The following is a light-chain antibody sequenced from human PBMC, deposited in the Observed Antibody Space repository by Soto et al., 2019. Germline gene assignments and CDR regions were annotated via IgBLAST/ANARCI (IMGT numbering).Light chain of an antibody. CDR3: SSYTNNTTPCV. CDR2: EVR. V-gene: IGLV2-14*01. CDR1: SGDIGDYYY. Sequence: QSVLTQPASVSGSPGQSITISCTGTSGDIGDYYYVSWYQQHPGKAPKLMMFEVRNRPSGVPYRFSGSKSGYTASLTISGLQAEDEADYYCSSYTNNTTPCVFGTGTKVTVL. J-gene: IGLJ1*01.